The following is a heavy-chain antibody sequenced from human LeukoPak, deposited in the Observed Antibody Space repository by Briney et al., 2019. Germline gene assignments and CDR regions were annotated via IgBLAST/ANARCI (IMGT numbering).Heavy chain of an antibody. J-gene: IGHJ6*03. CDR1: GGTFSSYA. D-gene: IGHD6-6*01. Sequence: GASVKVSCKASGGTFSSYAISWVRQAPGQGLEWMGGIIPIFGTANYAQKFQGRVTITTDESTSTANMELSSLRSEDTAVYYCARGIAAHPDYYYYMDVWGKGTTVTVSS. CDR2: IIPIFGTA. V-gene: IGHV1-69*05. CDR3: ARGIAAHPDYYYYMDV.